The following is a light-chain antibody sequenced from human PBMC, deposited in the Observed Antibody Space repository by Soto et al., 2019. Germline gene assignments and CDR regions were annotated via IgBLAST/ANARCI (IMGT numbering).Light chain of an antibody. CDR3: QQRRSWPLT. CDR1: QSVSSY. Sequence: EIVLTQSPATLSLFPGERATLSCRASQSVSSYLAWYQQKPGQAPRLLIYAAANRATGMPARFSGSGSGTDFTLTISSLQSEDFAVYYCQQRRSWPLTFGGGNKVEIK. V-gene: IGKV3-11*01. CDR2: AAA. J-gene: IGKJ4*01.